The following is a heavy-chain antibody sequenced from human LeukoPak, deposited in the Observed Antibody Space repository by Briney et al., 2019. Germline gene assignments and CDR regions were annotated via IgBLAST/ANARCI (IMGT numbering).Heavy chain of an antibody. D-gene: IGHD7-27*01. Sequence: ASVKVSCKASGYTFTGYYMHWVRQAPGQGLEWMGWINPNSDYTFYAQKFQGRVTLTRDTSISTVYMELTTLTSDDTALYYCAVALGDYWGQGTLVSVSA. CDR1: GYTFTGYY. V-gene: IGHV1-2*02. CDR3: AVALGDY. CDR2: INPNSDYT. J-gene: IGHJ4*02.